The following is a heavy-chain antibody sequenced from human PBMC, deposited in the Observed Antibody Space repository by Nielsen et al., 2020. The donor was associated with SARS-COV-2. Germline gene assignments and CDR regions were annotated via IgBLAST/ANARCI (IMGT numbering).Heavy chain of an antibody. CDR2: ISYDGSNK. V-gene: IGHV3-30*03. J-gene: IGHJ4*02. Sequence: GESLKISCVASGFSFSSYGMHWVRQAPGKGLEWVAIISYDGSNKYYADSVKGRFTISRDNPKNTLYLQVNSLRPEDTAVYYCVGGGGGRIDYWGQGVLVTVSS. CDR3: VGGGGGRIDY. CDR1: GFSFSSYG. D-gene: IGHD3-10*01.